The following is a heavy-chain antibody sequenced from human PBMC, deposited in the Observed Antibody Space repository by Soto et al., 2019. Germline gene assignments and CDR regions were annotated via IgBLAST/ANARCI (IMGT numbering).Heavy chain of an antibody. D-gene: IGHD3-10*01. J-gene: IGHJ4*02. Sequence: EVQLVESGGGLVQPGGSLRLSCAASGFTFSNYRMHWVRQAPGEGLEWVSRSDSDGRGTTYADSVKGRFTVSRDNAKNTLYLQMNSLRAEDTAVYYCAVLINDYWGQGTLVTVSS. V-gene: IGHV3-74*01. CDR2: SDSDGRGT. CDR3: AVLINDY. CDR1: GFTFSNYR.